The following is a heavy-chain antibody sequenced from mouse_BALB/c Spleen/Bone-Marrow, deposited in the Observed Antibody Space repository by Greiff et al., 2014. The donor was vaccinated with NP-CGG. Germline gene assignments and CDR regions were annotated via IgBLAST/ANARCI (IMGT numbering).Heavy chain of an antibody. CDR3: ARHGGSRGYYFDY. D-gene: IGHD1-1*01. CDR2: ISNGGGST. J-gene: IGHJ2*01. V-gene: IGHV5-12-2*01. CDR1: GFTFSSYT. Sequence: EVQGVESGGGLVQPGGSLKLSCAASGFTFSSYTMSWVRQTPEKRLEWVAYISNGGGSTYYPDTVKGRFTISRDNAKNPLYLQMSSLKSEDTAMYYCARHGGSRGYYFDYWGQGTTLTVSS.